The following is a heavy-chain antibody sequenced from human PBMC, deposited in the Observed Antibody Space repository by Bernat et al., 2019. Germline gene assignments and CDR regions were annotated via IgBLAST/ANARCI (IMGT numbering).Heavy chain of an antibody. Sequence: QVQLQESGPGLVKPSETLSLTCTVSGGSVSSGSYYWSWIRQPPGKGLEWIGYIYYSGSTNYNPSLKSRVTISVDTSKNQFSLKLSSVTAADTAVYYCARERVAVAGPLFDYWGLGTLVTVSS. J-gene: IGHJ4*02. CDR2: IYYSGST. CDR3: ARERVAVAGPLFDY. CDR1: GGSVSSGSYY. D-gene: IGHD6-19*01. V-gene: IGHV4-61*01.